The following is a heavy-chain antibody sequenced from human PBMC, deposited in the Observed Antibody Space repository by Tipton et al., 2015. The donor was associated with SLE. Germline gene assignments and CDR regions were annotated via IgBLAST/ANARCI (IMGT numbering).Heavy chain of an antibody. D-gene: IGHD3-3*01. CDR2: IFYSGST. V-gene: IGHV4-59*01. CDR3: VRSDFSSKANDY. J-gene: IGHJ4*02. CDR1: GGSLSSYY. Sequence: TLSLTCTVSGGSLSSYYWSWIRQAPGKGLEWIGYIFYSGSTHYNPSLKSRVTISVDTSNNQFSLKLTSVTAADTAVYYCVRSDFSSKANDYWGQGTLVTVSS.